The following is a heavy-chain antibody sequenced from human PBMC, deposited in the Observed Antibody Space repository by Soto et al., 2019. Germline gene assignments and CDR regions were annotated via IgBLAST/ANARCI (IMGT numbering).Heavy chain of an antibody. CDR1: GFTFGDYA. CDR2: IRSKAYGGTT. V-gene: IGHV3-49*03. Sequence: QPGASLRLASTTSGFTFGDYAMSWFRQAPGKGLEWVGFIRSKAYGGTTEYVASVKGRFTISRDDSKSIAYLQMESLQTEDTALYYCTSHGRGSAAGTPDYWGQGT. D-gene: IGHD6-13*01. J-gene: IGHJ4*02. CDR3: TSHGRGSAAGTPDY.